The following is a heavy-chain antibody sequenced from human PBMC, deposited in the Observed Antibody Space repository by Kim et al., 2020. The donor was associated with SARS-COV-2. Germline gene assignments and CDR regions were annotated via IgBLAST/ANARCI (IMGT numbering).Heavy chain of an antibody. J-gene: IGHJ4*02. CDR3: ARDSSSSKAN. V-gene: IGHV3-53*01. CDR2: IFSGGST. D-gene: IGHD6-13*01. Sequence: GGSLRLSCAASGFTVSSNYMSWVRQAPGKGLEWVSVIFSGGSTYYADSVMGRFTISRDNSKNTLYLQMNSLRAEDTAVYYCARDSSSSKANWGQGTLVTVSS. CDR1: GFTVSSNY.